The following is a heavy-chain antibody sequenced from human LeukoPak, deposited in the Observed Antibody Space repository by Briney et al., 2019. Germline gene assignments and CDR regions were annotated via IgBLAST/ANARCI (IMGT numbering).Heavy chain of an antibody. CDR2: IYHSGTT. D-gene: IGHD2-15*01. J-gene: IGHJ1*01. Sequence: PSETLSLTCTVSGGSITSYFWSWIRQPPGKGLEWIGYIYHSGTTNYNPSLKSRVTILADTSKNQFSLKLSSVTAADTAVYYCAQKAPYSPAYSQHWGQGTLVTVSS. CDR1: GGSITSYF. V-gene: IGHV4-59*01. CDR3: AQKAPYSPAYSQH.